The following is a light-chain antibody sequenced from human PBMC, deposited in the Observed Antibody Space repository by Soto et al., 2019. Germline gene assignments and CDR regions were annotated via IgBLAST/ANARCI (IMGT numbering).Light chain of an antibody. CDR1: QSVLYSSSNQNY. CDR2: WAS. J-gene: IGKJ2*01. CDR3: QQYYSPPHT. V-gene: IGKV4-1*01. Sequence: DIVMTQSPDSLAVSLGEGATINCKSSQSVLYSSSNQNYLAWYQQKPGQPPKLLIYWASTRKSGVPDRFSGSGSGTDFTLPISSLQAEDVAVYYCQQYYSPPHTFGQGTKLEIK.